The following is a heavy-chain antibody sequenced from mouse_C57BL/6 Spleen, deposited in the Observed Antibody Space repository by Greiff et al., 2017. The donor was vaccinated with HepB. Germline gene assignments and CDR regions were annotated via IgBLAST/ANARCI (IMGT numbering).Heavy chain of an antibody. D-gene: IGHD2-3*01. Sequence: LVESGPELVKPGASVKISCKASGYAFSSSWMNWVKQRPGKGLEWIGRIYPGDGDTNYNGKFKGKATLTADKSSSTAYMQLSSLTSEDSAVYFCARETYDGYYDHYAMDYWGQGTSVTVSS. CDR2: IYPGDGDT. V-gene: IGHV1-82*01. CDR1: GYAFSSSW. CDR3: ARETYDGYYDHYAMDY. J-gene: IGHJ4*01.